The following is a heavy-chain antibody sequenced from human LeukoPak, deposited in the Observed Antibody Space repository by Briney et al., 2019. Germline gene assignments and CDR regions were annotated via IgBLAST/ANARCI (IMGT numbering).Heavy chain of an antibody. CDR1: GGSFSGYY. D-gene: IGHD6-13*01. CDR3: ARKGSSSWYRGAAFDI. J-gene: IGHJ3*02. CDR2: INHSGST. Sequence: SETLSLTCAVYGGSFSGYYWSWIRQPPGKGLEWIEEINHSGSTNYNPSLKSRVTISVDTSKNQFSLKLSSVTAADTAVYYCARKGSSSWYRGAAFDIWGQGTMVTVSS. V-gene: IGHV4-34*01.